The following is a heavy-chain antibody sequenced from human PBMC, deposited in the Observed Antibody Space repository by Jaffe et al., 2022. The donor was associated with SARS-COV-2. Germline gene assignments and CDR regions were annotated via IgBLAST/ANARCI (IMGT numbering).Heavy chain of an antibody. CDR3: ARSLITAAGTGGFDY. CDR1: GFTFSIYA. CDR2: ISGSGDSI. D-gene: IGHD6-13*01. Sequence: EVQLVDSGGGLVQPGGSLRLSCAASGFTFSIYAMNWVRQAPGMGLEWVSSISGSGDSINYADSVKGRFTISRDNSKNTLFLQMNSLRAEDTAIYYCARSLITAAGTGGFDYWGQGTLVAVSS. V-gene: IGHV3-23*04. J-gene: IGHJ4*02.